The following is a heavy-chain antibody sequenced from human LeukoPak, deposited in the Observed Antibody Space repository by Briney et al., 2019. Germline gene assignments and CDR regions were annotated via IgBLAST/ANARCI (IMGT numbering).Heavy chain of an antibody. Sequence: SETLSLTCAVYGGSFSGYYWSWIRQPPGKGLEWIGEINHSGSTNYNPSLKSRVTISVDTSKNQFFLKLSSVTAADTAVYYCARGYQLLSYFSYWFDPWGQGTLVTVSS. CDR2: INHSGST. CDR1: GGSFSGYY. CDR3: ARGYQLLSYFSYWFDP. V-gene: IGHV4-34*01. J-gene: IGHJ5*02. D-gene: IGHD2-2*01.